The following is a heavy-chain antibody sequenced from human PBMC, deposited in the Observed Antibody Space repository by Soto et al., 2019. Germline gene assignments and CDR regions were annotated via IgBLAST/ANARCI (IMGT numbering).Heavy chain of an antibody. Sequence: GGSLRRSCAASGFTFSNYWMDWVRQTPGKGLEWVANINQDGSEKNYVDSVKGRFTIYRDNAKKSLYLQMSSLTAEDSALYYCSRSLNSWGQGTLVTVS. CDR3: SRSLNS. CDR2: INQDGSEK. V-gene: IGHV3-7*01. J-gene: IGHJ4*02. CDR1: GFTFSNYW.